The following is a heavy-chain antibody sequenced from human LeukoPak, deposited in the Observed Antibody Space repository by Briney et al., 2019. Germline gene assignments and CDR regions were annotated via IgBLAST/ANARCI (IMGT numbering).Heavy chain of an antibody. V-gene: IGHV4-4*08. Sequence: SETLSLTCTVSGGSISSYYWSWIRQPPGKGLEWIGYIYTSGSTNYNPSLKSRVTISVDTSKNQFSLKLSSVTAADTAVYYCARARRWEPSDYWGQGTLVTVSS. D-gene: IGHD1-26*01. CDR2: IYTSGST. CDR3: ARARRWEPSDY. CDR1: GGSISSYY. J-gene: IGHJ4*02.